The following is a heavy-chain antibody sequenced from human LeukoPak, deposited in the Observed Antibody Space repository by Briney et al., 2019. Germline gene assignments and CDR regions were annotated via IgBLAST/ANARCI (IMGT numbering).Heavy chain of an antibody. CDR3: ARGPTVIPFDY. CDR1: GFTFSSYE. V-gene: IGHV3-48*03. D-gene: IGHD4-17*01. CDR2: ISSSDSTI. Sequence: GGSLRLSCAASGFTFSSYEMNWVRQAPGKGLEWVSYISSSDSTIYYADSVKGRFTISRDNAKNSLYLQMNSLRAEDTAVYYCARGPTVIPFDYWGQGTLVTVSS. J-gene: IGHJ4*02.